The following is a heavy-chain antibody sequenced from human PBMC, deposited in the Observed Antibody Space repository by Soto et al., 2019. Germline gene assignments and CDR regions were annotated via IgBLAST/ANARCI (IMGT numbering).Heavy chain of an antibody. CDR2: IIPIFGTA. V-gene: IGHV1-69*13. Sequence: GASVKVSCKASGGTFSSYAISWVRQAPGQGLEWMGGIIPIFGTANYAQKFQGRVTITADESTSTAYMELSSLRSEDTAVYYCARDLTGTPNDAFDIWGQGTMVTVSS. J-gene: IGHJ3*02. CDR3: ARDLTGTPNDAFDI. D-gene: IGHD1-20*01. CDR1: GGTFSSYA.